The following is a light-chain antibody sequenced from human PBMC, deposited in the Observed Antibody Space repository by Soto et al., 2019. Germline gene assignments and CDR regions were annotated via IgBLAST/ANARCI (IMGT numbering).Light chain of an antibody. J-gene: IGLJ3*02. CDR2: ESN. Sequence: QSVLTQPPSMSAAPGQKVTISCSGSNSNIGNNYVSWYQQFPGTAPKLLIYESNKRPSGIPDRFSGSKSGTSATPGITGLQTGDEADYYCGTWDNSLSGWFFGGGTQLTVL. CDR3: GTWDNSLSGWF. CDR1: NSNIGNNY. V-gene: IGLV1-51*02.